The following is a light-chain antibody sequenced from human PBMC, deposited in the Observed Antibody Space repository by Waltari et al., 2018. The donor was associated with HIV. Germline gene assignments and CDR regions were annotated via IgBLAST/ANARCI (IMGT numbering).Light chain of an antibody. CDR2: DVN. Sequence: QSALTQPHSVSGSPGQSLTISCTGTSTYVDTFVSWYQQHPGKAPKVIIFDVNKRPSGVPYRFSGSKSGNTASLTISGLQAEDEADYYCCSHAGNFIFVFGTGTKVTVL. CDR1: STYVDTF. J-gene: IGLJ1*01. V-gene: IGLV2-11*01. CDR3: CSHAGNFIFV.